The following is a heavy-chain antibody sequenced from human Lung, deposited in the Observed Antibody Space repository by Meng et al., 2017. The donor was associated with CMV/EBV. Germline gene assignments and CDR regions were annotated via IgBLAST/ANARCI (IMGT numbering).Heavy chain of an antibody. CDR2: ISSSVSDV. Sequence: GESXKISCAASGFAFRSYSMNWVRQPPGKGLEWVASISSSVSDVYSADSVKGRFIISRDNGRDSLYLQMNSLRAEDTGVYYCARAGTTVTFCDHWGPGTPVTVSS. V-gene: IGHV3-21*01. J-gene: IGHJ4*02. D-gene: IGHD4-17*01. CDR3: ARAGTTVTFCDH. CDR1: GFAFRSYS.